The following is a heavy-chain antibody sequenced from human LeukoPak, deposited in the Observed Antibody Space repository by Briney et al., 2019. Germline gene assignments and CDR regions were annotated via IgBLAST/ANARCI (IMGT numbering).Heavy chain of an antibody. CDR1: GFTFDDYT. V-gene: IGHV3-43*01. CDR2: ISWDGGST. CDR3: AKGGLLEWSFNWFDP. Sequence: GGSLRLSCAASGFTFDDYTMHWVRQAPGKGLEWVSFISWDGGSTYYADSVKGRFTISRDNSKNSLYLQMNSLRTEDTALYYCAKGGLLEWSFNWFDPWGQGTLVTVSS. J-gene: IGHJ5*02. D-gene: IGHD3-3*01.